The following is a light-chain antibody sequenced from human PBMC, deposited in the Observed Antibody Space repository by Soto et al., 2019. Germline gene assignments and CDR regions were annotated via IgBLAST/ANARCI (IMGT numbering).Light chain of an antibody. V-gene: IGLV2-14*01. CDR1: SSDVGGYNY. CDR2: EVS. CDR3: RSYTSRSTEV. J-gene: IGLJ1*01. Sequence: QSALTQPASVSGSPGQSITISCTGTSSDVGGYNYVSWYQQHPGKAPKLMIYEVSNRPSGVANRFSGSKSGNTASLTISGRQAEDEADYYCRSYTSRSTEVFGAGTKVTVL.